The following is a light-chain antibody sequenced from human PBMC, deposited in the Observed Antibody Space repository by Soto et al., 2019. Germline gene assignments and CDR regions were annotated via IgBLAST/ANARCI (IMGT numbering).Light chain of an antibody. CDR3: SAYVGSTLV. J-gene: IGLJ3*02. Sequence: QSALTQPASVSGSPGQSITISCSGTSSDVGSNSLVSWYQKHPGKAPKLMIYEGSKRPSGVSNRLSGSKSGNTASLTISGLQADDEAEYYCSAYVGSTLVFGGGTKVTVL. CDR2: EGS. V-gene: IGLV2-23*01. CDR1: SSDVGSNSL.